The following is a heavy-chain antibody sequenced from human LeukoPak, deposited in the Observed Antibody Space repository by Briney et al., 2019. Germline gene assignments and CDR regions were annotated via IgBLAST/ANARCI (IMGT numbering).Heavy chain of an antibody. Sequence: ASVKVSCKASGGTFSSYAISWVRQAPGQGLEWMGGIIPIFGTANYAQKFQGRVTITADKSTSTAYMELSSLRSEDTAVYYCATIPGSGYDWNYYYYYYMDVWGKGTTVTISS. V-gene: IGHV1-69*06. J-gene: IGHJ6*03. CDR3: ATIPGSGYDWNYYYYYYMDV. CDR2: IIPIFGTA. D-gene: IGHD5-12*01. CDR1: GGTFSSYA.